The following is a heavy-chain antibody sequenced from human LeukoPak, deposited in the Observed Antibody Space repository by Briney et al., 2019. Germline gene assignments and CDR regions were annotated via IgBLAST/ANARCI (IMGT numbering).Heavy chain of an antibody. Sequence: GGSLRLSCATSGFTFSTYAVTWVRQAPGKGLEWVSAIDIYSAKTNYADSVKGRFTISRDNSKNTLYLQMNSLRGEDTAKYYCARDWKADFWGHGTLVTVSS. J-gene: IGHJ4*01. CDR3: ARDWKADF. CDR2: IDIYSAKT. V-gene: IGHV3-23*05. D-gene: IGHD1-1*01. CDR1: GFTFSTYA.